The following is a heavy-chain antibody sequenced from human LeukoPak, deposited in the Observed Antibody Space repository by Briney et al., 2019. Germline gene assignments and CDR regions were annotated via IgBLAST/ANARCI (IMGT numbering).Heavy chain of an antibody. CDR1: GFTFSDYY. CDR3: ARDLFNLYGVTDY. D-gene: IGHD4-17*01. CDR2: ISSSGSTI. V-gene: IGHV3-11*01. J-gene: IGHJ4*02. Sequence: PGGSLRLSCAASGFTFSDYYMSWIRQAPGKGLEWVSYISSSGSTIYYADSVKGRFTIPRDNAKNSLYLQMNSLRAEDTAVYYCARDLFNLYGVTDYWGQGTLVTVSS.